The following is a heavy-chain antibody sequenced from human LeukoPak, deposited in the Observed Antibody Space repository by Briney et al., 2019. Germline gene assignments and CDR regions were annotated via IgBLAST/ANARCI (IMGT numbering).Heavy chain of an antibody. V-gene: IGHV3-9*01. CDR1: GFTFDDYA. J-gene: IGHJ6*04. Sequence: PGRSLRLSCAASGFTFDDYAMHWVRQAPGKGLEWVSGISWNSGSIGYADSVKGRFTNSRDNAKNSLYLQMNSLRAEDTAVYYCAELGITMIGSVWGKGTTVTISS. D-gene: IGHD3-10*02. CDR2: ISWNSGSI. CDR3: AELGITMIGSV.